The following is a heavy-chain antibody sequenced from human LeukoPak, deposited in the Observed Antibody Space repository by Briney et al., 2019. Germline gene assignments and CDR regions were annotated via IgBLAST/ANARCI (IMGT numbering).Heavy chain of an antibody. CDR2: ISGSGGST. D-gene: IGHD3-10*01. CDR3: AKDSRGVRFGEYGTFDY. J-gene: IGHJ4*02. Sequence: GGSLRLSCVASGFTFNTYAMSRVRQAPGKGLEWVSAISGSGGSTYYADSVKGRFTISRDNSKNTLYLQMNSLRAEDTAVYYCAKDSRGVRFGEYGTFDYWGQGTLVTVSS. V-gene: IGHV3-23*01. CDR1: GFTFNTYA.